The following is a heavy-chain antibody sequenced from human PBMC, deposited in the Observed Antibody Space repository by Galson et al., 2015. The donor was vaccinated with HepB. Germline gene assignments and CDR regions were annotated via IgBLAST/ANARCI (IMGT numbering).Heavy chain of an antibody. J-gene: IGHJ6*02. D-gene: IGHD3-10*01. Sequence: SVKVSCKASGYTFTGYYMHWVRQAPGQGLEWMGRINPNSGGTNYAQKFQGRVTMTRDTSISTAYMELSRLRSDDTAVYYCARLLWFGEGPLRDVWGQGTTVTVSS. CDR1: GYTFTGYY. V-gene: IGHV1-2*06. CDR3: ARLLWFGEGPLRDV. CDR2: INPNSGGT.